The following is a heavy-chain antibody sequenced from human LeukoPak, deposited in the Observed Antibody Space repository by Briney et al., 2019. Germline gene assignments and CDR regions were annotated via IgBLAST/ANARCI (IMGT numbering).Heavy chain of an antibody. CDR2: INPNSGDT. CDR1: GYTFIGYY. D-gene: IGHD3-9*01. Sequence: ASVKVSFKASGYTFIGYYIHWVRQAPGQGLEWMGWINPNSGDTNYAQKFQGRVTMTRDTSISTAYMEVSSLRSDDTAVYYCASGWVLGDYWGQGALVTVSS. V-gene: IGHV1-2*02. CDR3: ASGWVLGDY. J-gene: IGHJ4*02.